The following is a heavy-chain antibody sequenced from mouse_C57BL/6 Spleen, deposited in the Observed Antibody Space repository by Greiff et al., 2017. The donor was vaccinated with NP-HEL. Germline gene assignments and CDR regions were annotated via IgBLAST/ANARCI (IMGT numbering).Heavy chain of an antibody. CDR2: IDPSDSET. CDR1: GYTFTSYW. V-gene: IGHV1-52*01. Sequence: QVQLKQPGAELVRPGSSVKLSCKASGYTFTSYWMHWVKQRPIQGLEWIGNIDPSDSETHYNQKFKDKATLTVDKSSSTAYMQLSSLTSEDSAVYYCAREGRENFDYWGQGTTLTVSS. CDR3: AREGRENFDY. D-gene: IGHD1-1*01. J-gene: IGHJ2*01.